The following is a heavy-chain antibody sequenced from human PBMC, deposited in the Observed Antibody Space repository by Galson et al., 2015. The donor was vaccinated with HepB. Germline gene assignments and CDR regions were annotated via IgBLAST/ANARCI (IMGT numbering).Heavy chain of an antibody. Sequence: SLRLSCAASGFTFSSYGMNWVRQAPGKGLEWVAVISYNGNDKYYADSVKGRFTISRDNSKNTLYLQMNSLRAEDRAVYYCAKAIYGDYSWFDSWGQGTPVTVSS. V-gene: IGHV3-30*18. J-gene: IGHJ5*01. D-gene: IGHD4-17*01. CDR1: GFTFSSYG. CDR3: AKAIYGDYSWFDS. CDR2: ISYNGNDK.